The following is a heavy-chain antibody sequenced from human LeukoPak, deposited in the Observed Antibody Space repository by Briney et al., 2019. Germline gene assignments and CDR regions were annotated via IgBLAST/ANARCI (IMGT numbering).Heavy chain of an antibody. D-gene: IGHD3-22*01. CDR1: GFTFSSYE. J-gene: IGHJ4*02. CDR2: ISSSGSTI. Sequence: GGSLRLSCAASGFTFSSYEMNWVRQAPGKGLEWVSYISSSGSTIYYADSVKGRFTISRDNAKNSLYLQMNGLSAEDTAVYYCARDRNYDGSVYYEDDYFDYWGQGTLVTVSS. V-gene: IGHV3-48*03. CDR3: ARDRNYDGSVYYEDDYFDY.